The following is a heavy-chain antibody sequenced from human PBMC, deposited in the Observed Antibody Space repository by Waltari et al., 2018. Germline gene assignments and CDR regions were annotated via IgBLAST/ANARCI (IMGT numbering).Heavy chain of an antibody. CDR2: IFPRDSVT. D-gene: IGHD1-26*01. CDR1: GYSFSSYW. V-gene: IGHV5-51*01. Sequence: EVQLVQSGTQVKKPGESLRVSCKASGYSFSSYWNRRVRPLPGKGMEWMGIIFPRDSVTRYTPSSQGRVTISADKSTGTAYLQFSSLTASDTAMYFCARELIWPGELGPFDLWGQGTFVSVSS. J-gene: IGHJ3*01. CDR3: ARELIWPGELGPFDL.